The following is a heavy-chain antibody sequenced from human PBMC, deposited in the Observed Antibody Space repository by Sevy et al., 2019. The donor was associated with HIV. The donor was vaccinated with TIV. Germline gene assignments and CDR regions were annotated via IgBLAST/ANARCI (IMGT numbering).Heavy chain of an antibody. CDR1: GYTLTQLS. CDR3: ATTKDYYESSGDPFDY. J-gene: IGHJ4*02. CDR2: FDPEDAKT. D-gene: IGHD3-22*01. Sequence: ASVKVSCKVSGYTLTQLSMHWVRLTPGKGLEWMASFDPEDAKTVYSQKFQGRLSMTEDTSTHTAYMELNSLRSEDTAVYYCATTKDYYESSGDPFDYWGQGTLVTVSS. V-gene: IGHV1-24*01.